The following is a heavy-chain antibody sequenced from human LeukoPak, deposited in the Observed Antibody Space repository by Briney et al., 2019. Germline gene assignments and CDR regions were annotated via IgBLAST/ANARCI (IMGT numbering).Heavy chain of an antibody. CDR3: AKPHHSSSWYGEDFQH. CDR2: ISGDGGST. D-gene: IGHD6-13*01. J-gene: IGHJ1*01. V-gene: IGHV3-43*02. CDR1: GFTFDDYA. Sequence: PGGSLRLSCAASGFTFDDYAMHWVRQAPGKGLEWVSLISGDGGSTYYADSVKGRFTISRDNSKNSLYLQMNSLRTEDTALYYCAKPHHSSSWYGEDFQHWGQGTLVTVSS.